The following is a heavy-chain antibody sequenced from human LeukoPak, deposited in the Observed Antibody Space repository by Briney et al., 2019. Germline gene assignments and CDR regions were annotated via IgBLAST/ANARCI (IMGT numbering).Heavy chain of an antibody. J-gene: IGHJ6*02. D-gene: IGHD6-13*01. CDR1: GGSIGSYY. CDR2: IYYSGST. CDR3: ARTAAGPQYYYYYGMDV. Sequence: SETLSLTCTVSGGSIGSYYWSWIRQPPGKGLEWIGYIYYSGSTNYNPSLKSRVTISVDTSKNQFSLKLSSVTAADTAVYYCARTAAGPQYYYYYGMDVWGQGTTVTVSS. V-gene: IGHV4-59*01.